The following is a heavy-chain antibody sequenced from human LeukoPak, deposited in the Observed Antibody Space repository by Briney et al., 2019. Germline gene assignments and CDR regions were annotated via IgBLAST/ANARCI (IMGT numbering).Heavy chain of an antibody. D-gene: IGHD3-3*01. CDR3: ARDKGGGMMIFGVGDF. Sequence: PGGSLRLSCAASGFTFSGYSMMWVRQAPGKGLEWVSSISGSSSFINYADSVKGRFIISRDNAKNSLYLQVINLRVEDTAVYYCARDKGGGMMIFGVGDFWGQGTLVAASS. CDR2: ISGSSSFI. V-gene: IGHV3-21*06. J-gene: IGHJ4*02. CDR1: GFTFSGYS.